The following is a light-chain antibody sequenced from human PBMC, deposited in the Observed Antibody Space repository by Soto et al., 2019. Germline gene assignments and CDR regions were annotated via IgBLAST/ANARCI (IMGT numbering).Light chain of an antibody. CDR3: QQYGSSLIT. CDR1: QSVSSSY. Sequence: EIVMTQSPCTLSVSPGERATLSCRASQSVSSSYLAWYQQKPGQAPRLLIYGASSRATGIPDRFSGSGSGTDFTLTISRLEPEDFAVYYCQQYGSSLITFGQGTRLEIK. CDR2: GAS. V-gene: IGKV3-20*01. J-gene: IGKJ5*01.